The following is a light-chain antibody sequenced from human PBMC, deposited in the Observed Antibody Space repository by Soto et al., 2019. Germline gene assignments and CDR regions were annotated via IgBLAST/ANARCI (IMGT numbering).Light chain of an antibody. CDR3: GGWDDSLSGPV. CDR1: SSNIGARYD. J-gene: IGLJ2*01. Sequence: QSVLTQPPSVSGSPGQRVTISCTGSSSNIGARYDVHWYQQLPGTAPKLLIFDDSIRPSGVPDRFSASTSGTSAFLAITGLRSEDEADYYCGGWDDSLSGPVFGGGTKLTVL. CDR2: DDS. V-gene: IGLV1-40*01.